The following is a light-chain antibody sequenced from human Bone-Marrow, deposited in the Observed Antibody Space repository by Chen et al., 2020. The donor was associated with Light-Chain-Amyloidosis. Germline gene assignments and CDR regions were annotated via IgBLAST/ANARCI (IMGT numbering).Light chain of an antibody. CDR1: SGSVSTDYY. CDR2: NTD. J-gene: IGLJ3*02. V-gene: IGLV8-61*01. CDR3: GLYLGSGVWV. Sequence: QTVVTQEPSFSVSPGGTVTLPCGLSSGSVSTDYYPSWYQQTPGQAPRTLIYNTDTRSSGVPDRLSGSILGNKAALTISGAQADDESDYYCGLYLGSGVWVFGGGTKLTVL.